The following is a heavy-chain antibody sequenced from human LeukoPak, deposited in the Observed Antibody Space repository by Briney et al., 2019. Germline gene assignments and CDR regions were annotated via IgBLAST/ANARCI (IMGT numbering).Heavy chain of an antibody. CDR3: AKDSSVYYYDSRNFDY. CDR2: ISSSGNTR. Sequence: PGGSLRLSCAASGFTFSDYEMNWVRQAPGKGLEWVSYISSSGNTRYYADSVKGRFTISRDNSKNTLYLQMNSLRAEDTAVYYCAKDSSVYYYDSRNFDYWGQGTLVTVSS. CDR1: GFTFSDYE. D-gene: IGHD3-22*01. J-gene: IGHJ4*02. V-gene: IGHV3-48*03.